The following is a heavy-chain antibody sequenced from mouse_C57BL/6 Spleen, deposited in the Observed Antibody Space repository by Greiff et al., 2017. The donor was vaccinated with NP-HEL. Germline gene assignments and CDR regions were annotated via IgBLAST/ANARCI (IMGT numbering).Heavy chain of an antibody. J-gene: IGHJ3*01. V-gene: IGHV14-1*01. CDR1: GFNIKDYY. CDR3: TTRWLPSWFAY. Sequence: VQLKQSGAELVRPGASVKLSCTASGFNIKDYYMHWVKQRPEQGLEWIGRIDPEDGDTEYAPKFQGKATMTADTSSNTAYLQLSSLTSEDTAVYYCTTRWLPSWFAYWVQGTLVTVSA. CDR2: IDPEDGDT. D-gene: IGHD2-3*01.